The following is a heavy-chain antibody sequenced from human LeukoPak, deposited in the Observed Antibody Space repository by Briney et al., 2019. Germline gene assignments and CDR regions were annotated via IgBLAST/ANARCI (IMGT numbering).Heavy chain of an antibody. Sequence: GGSLRLSCAASGFTFSSYGMHWVRQAPGKGLEWVAVIWYDGSNKYYADSVKGRFTISRDNSKNTLYLQMNSLRAEDTAVYYCASIKDIVVGGHGAFDIWGQGTMVTVSS. CDR1: GFTFSSYG. CDR2: IWYDGSNK. V-gene: IGHV3-33*01. D-gene: IGHD2-15*01. CDR3: ASIKDIVVGGHGAFDI. J-gene: IGHJ3*02.